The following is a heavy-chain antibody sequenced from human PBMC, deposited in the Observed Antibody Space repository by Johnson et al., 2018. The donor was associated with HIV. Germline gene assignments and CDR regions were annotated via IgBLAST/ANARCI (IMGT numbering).Heavy chain of an antibody. V-gene: IGHV3-30*02. J-gene: IGHJ3*02. CDR3: AKGDDYYDSSGYYRQGAFDI. Sequence: QVQLVESGGGWVKPGGSLRLSCAASRFTFSDYYMTWIRQAPGKGLEWVAFIRYDGSNKYYADSVKGRVTISRDNSKNTLYLQMNSLRVEDTAVYYCAKGDDYYDSSGYYRQGAFDIWGQGTMVTVSS. D-gene: IGHD3-22*01. CDR1: RFTFSDYY. CDR2: IRYDGSNK.